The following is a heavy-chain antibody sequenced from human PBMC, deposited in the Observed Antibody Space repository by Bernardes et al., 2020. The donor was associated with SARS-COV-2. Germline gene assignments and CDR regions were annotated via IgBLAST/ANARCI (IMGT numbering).Heavy chain of an antibody. CDR1: GFTFSNYW. V-gene: IGHV3-7*03. CDR3: ARADIVVMPTTPSQAHFDS. J-gene: IGHJ4*02. Sequence: GWSLRLSCAVSGFTFSNYWMSWVRQAPGKGLEWVANIKQDGSEKFYVDSMKGRFTISRDNAKNSLYLQLDSLRDEDTAFYYCARADIVVMPTTPSQAHFDSWGQGALVTVSS. CDR2: IKQDGSEK. D-gene: IGHD2-8*01.